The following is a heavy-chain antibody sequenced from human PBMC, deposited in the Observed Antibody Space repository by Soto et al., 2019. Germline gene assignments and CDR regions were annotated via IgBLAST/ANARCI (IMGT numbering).Heavy chain of an antibody. CDR1: GFTFSSYG. J-gene: IGHJ4*02. CDR3: ARTNEGVYSRSQIDY. Sequence: QVQLVESGGGVVQPGRSLRLSCAASGFTFSSYGMNWVRQAPGKGLEWVAVIWYDGSNKYYADSVKGRFTISRDNSKNTLYLQMNSLRAEDTAVYYCARTNEGVYSRSQIDYWGQGTLVPVSS. V-gene: IGHV3-33*01. CDR2: IWYDGSNK. D-gene: IGHD6-6*01.